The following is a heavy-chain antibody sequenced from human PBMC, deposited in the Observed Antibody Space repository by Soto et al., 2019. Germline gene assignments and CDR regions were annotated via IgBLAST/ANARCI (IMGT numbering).Heavy chain of an antibody. V-gene: IGHV4-61*01. CDR3: ARGAVVVTAILPDY. CDR2: IYYSGST. D-gene: IGHD2-21*02. CDR1: GGSVSSGSYY. Sequence: SGPTLVNPTETLTLTCTVSGGSVSSGSYYWSWIRQPPGKGLEWIGYIYYSGSTNYNPSLKSRVTISVDTSKNQFSLKLNSVTAGDTAVYYCARGAVVVTAILPDYWGQGILVTVSS. J-gene: IGHJ4*02.